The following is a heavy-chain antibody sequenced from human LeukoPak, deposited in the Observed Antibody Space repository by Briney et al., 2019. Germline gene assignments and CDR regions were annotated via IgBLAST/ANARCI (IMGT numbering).Heavy chain of an antibody. CDR3: ATQASYYYGSGSYYDS. CDR1: GFTVSSNY. J-gene: IGHJ4*02. Sequence: PGGSLRLSCAASGFTVSSNYMSWVRQAPGKGLECVSFIFGGGRTYYADSVTGRFTISRDNSHNTLFLQMNSLRADDTAIYYCATQASYYYGSGSYYDSWGQGTLVTVSS. V-gene: IGHV3-66*01. CDR2: IFGGGRT. D-gene: IGHD3-10*01.